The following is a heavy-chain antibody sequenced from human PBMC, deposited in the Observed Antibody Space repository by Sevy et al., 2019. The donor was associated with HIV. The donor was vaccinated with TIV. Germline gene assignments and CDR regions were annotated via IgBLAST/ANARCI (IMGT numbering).Heavy chain of an antibody. J-gene: IGHJ4*02. CDR1: GYTFSSYE. V-gene: IGHV1-8*01. Sequence: ASVKVSCKAAGYTFSSYEINWVRQATGQGLEWMGWMNPKSGNTGYAQKFQGRVTMTRNTSTSTAYMELSSLRSEDTAVYYCARDEQRPYYYGSGNMGYWGQRTLVTVSS. CDR3: ARDEQRPYYYGSGNMGY. CDR2: MNPKSGNT. D-gene: IGHD3-10*01.